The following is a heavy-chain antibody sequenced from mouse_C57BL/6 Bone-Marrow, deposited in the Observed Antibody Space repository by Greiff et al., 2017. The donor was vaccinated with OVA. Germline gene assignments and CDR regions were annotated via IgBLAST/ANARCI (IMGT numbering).Heavy chain of an antibody. V-gene: IGHV1-63*01. D-gene: IGHD1-1*01. Sequence: QVQLQQSGAELVRPGTSVKMSCKASGYTFTNYWIGWAKQRPGHGLEWIGDIYPGGGYTNYNEKFKGKATLTADKYSSTAYMQFSSLTSEDSAIYYCARGYYGSPYYFDYWGQGTTLTVSS. CDR2: IYPGGGYT. CDR1: GYTFTNYW. J-gene: IGHJ2*01. CDR3: ARGYYGSPYYFDY.